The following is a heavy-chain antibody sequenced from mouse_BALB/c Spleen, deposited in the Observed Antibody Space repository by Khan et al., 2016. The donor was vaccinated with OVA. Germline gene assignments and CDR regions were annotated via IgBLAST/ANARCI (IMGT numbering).Heavy chain of an antibody. D-gene: IGHD2-10*02. CDR3: ASEKYGNDWGAMDY. CDR2: IYPGTGSA. V-gene: IGHV1S132*01. J-gene: IGHJ4*01. Sequence: QVQLKESGTELVRPGASVKLSCKTSGYIFTSYWIHWVKQRPGQGLEWIARIYPGTGSAYYNEKFKGKATLTADRSSSTAYMQLSSLKSEDSAVYFCASEKYGNDWGAMDYWGQGTSVTVSS. CDR1: GYIFTSYW.